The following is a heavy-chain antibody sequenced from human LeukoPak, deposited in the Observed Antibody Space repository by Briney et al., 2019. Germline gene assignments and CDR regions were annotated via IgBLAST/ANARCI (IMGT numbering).Heavy chain of an antibody. CDR1: GGSISSGGYS. CDR3: ARAVPLDYVNYYYYYGMDV. CDR2: IYHSGST. D-gene: IGHD4-17*01. Sequence: SQTLSHTCSVSGGSISSGGYSWSWLRQPPGKGLEWIVYIYHSGSTHYNPSLKSRVTISVDRSKNQFSLKLSSVTAADTAVYYCARAVPLDYVNYYYYYGMDVGGQGPTVTVS. V-gene: IGHV4-30-2*01. J-gene: IGHJ6*02.